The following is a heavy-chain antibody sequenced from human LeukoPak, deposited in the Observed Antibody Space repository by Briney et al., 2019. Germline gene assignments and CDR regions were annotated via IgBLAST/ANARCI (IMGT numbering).Heavy chain of an antibody. Sequence: SETLSLTCAVSGGSISSGGYSWSWIRQPPGTGLEWIGYIYHSGSTYYNPSLKSRVTISVDRSKNQFSLKLSSVTAADTAVYYCAGTTVTTGDYWGQGTLVTVSS. D-gene: IGHD4-11*01. CDR1: GGSISSGGYS. CDR2: IYHSGST. J-gene: IGHJ4*02. V-gene: IGHV4-30-2*02. CDR3: AGTTVTTGDY.